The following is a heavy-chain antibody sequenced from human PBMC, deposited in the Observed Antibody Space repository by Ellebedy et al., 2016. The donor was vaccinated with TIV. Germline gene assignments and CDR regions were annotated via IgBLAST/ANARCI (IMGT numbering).Heavy chain of an antibody. V-gene: IGHV4-59*01. CDR3: AREDSNYSDRYYYYGLDV. J-gene: IGHJ6*02. D-gene: IGHD4-11*01. CDR1: GGSIDSYY. CDR2: INYRGRT. Sequence: SETLSLXCSVSGGSIDSYYWSWIRQPPGRGLEYIGYINYRGRTNFNPSLKSRVTLSVDLSKNQFSLRLTSVTAADTAVYYCAREDSNYSDRYYYYGLDVWGQGATVTVPS.